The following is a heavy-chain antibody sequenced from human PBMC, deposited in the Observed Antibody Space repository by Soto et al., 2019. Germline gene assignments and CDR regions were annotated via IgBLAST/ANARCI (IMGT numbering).Heavy chain of an antibody. D-gene: IGHD6-13*01. Sequence: ASVKVSCKASGYTFTGYYMHWVRQAPGQGLEWMGWINPNSGGTNYAQKFQGRVTMTRDTSISTAYMELSRLRSDDTAVYYCARDQPYSSSPMDYWGQGTLVTAPQ. J-gene: IGHJ4*02. CDR2: INPNSGGT. V-gene: IGHV1-2*02. CDR1: GYTFTGYY. CDR3: ARDQPYSSSPMDY.